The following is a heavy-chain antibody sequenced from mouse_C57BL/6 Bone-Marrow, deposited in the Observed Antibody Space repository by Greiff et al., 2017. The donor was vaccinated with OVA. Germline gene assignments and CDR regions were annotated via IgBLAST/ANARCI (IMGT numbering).Heavy chain of an antibody. J-gene: IGHJ3*01. Sequence: EVKLVESGGDLVKPGGSLKLSCAASGFTFSSYGMSWVRQTPDKRLEWVATISSGGSYTYYPDSVKGRFTISRDTAKNTLYLQMSSLKSEDTAMYYCARQRGYYDYERTWFAYWGQGTLVTVSA. D-gene: IGHD2-4*01. CDR3: ARQRGYYDYERTWFAY. CDR2: ISSGGSYT. V-gene: IGHV5-6*02. CDR1: GFTFSSYG.